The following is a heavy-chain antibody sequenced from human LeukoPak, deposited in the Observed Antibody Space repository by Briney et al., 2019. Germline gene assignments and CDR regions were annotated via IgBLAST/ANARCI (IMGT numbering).Heavy chain of an antibody. Sequence: GASLQISCKGSGSSFTTSWIGWVREVPGKGLEWMGIIYPGDSDTRYIPSCQGQVTISADKSISTAYLQWSSLKASDTAMYYCATSPYCTGGTCYFSNNWGQGTLVTVSS. J-gene: IGHJ4*02. D-gene: IGHD2-15*01. CDR2: IYPGDSDT. V-gene: IGHV5-51*01. CDR3: ATSPYCTGGTCYFSNN. CDR1: GSSFTTSW.